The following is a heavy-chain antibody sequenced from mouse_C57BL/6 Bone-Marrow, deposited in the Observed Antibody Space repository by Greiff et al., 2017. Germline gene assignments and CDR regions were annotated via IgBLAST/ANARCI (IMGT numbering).Heavy chain of an antibody. Sequence: DVKLQESGPGLVKPSQSLSLTCSVTGYSITSGYYWNWIRQFPGNKLEWMGYISYDGSNNYNPSLKNRISITRDTSKNQFFLKLNSVTTEDTATYYCARDYDYAYAMDYWGQGTSVTVSS. CDR3: ARDYDYAYAMDY. CDR1: GYSITSGYY. D-gene: IGHD2-4*01. V-gene: IGHV3-6*01. J-gene: IGHJ4*01. CDR2: ISYDGSN.